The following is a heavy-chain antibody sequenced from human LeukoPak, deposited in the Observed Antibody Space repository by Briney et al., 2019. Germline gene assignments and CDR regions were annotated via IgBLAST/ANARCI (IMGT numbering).Heavy chain of an antibody. CDR2: ISGSGGST. CDR3: AKDPMSLMYYDFWSGSVPYYFDY. Sequence: GGSLRLSCAASGFTFSSYAMSWVRQAPGKGLEWVSAISGSGGSTYYADSVKGRFTISRDNSKNTLYLQMNSLRAEDTAVYYCAKDPMSLMYYDFWSGSVPYYFDYWGQGTWSPSPQ. CDR1: GFTFSSYA. D-gene: IGHD3-3*01. V-gene: IGHV3-23*01. J-gene: IGHJ4*02.